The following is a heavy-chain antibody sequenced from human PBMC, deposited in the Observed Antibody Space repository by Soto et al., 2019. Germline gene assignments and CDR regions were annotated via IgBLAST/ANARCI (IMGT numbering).Heavy chain of an antibody. Sequence: SETLSLTCTVSGGSISSSSYYWGWIRQPPGKGLEWIGEINHSGSTNYNPSLKSRVTISVDTSKNQFSLKLTSVTAADTAVYYCARGMQQMILRDYWGQGTLVTVSS. D-gene: IGHD6-13*01. CDR2: INHSGST. CDR3: ARGMQQMILRDY. V-gene: IGHV4-39*07. CDR1: GGSISSSSYY. J-gene: IGHJ4*02.